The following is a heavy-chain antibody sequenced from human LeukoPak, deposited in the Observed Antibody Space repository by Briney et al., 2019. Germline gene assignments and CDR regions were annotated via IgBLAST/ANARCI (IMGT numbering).Heavy chain of an antibody. CDR1: GFTFSSYS. V-gene: IGHV3-21*01. CDR2: ISSSSSYI. J-gene: IGHJ4*02. CDR3: ARDSGMTTVTTADY. Sequence: GGSLRLXCAASGFTFSSYSMNWVRQAPGKGLESVSSISSSSSYIYYADSVKGRFTISRDNAKNSLYLQMNSLRAEDTAVYYCARDSGMTTVTTADYWGQGTLVTVSS. D-gene: IGHD4-17*01.